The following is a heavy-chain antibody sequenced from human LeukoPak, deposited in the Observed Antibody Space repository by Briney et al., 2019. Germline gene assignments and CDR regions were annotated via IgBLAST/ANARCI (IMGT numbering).Heavy chain of an antibody. J-gene: IGHJ5*02. CDR1: GFTFSDYY. CDR2: ISSSGSTI. Sequence: GGSLRLSCAASGFTFSDYYMSWFRQAPGKGLEWVSYISSSGSTIYYADSVKGRFTISRDNAKNSLYLQMNSLRAEDTAVYYCAKEGVYSNYEDDWFDPWGQGTLVTVSS. V-gene: IGHV3-11*01. CDR3: AKEGVYSNYEDDWFDP. D-gene: IGHD4-11*01.